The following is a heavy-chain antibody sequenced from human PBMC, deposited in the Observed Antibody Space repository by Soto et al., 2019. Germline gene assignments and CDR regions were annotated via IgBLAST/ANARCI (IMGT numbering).Heavy chain of an antibody. D-gene: IGHD6-19*01. CDR2: IIPIFGTA. J-gene: IGHJ6*02. V-gene: IGHV1-69*12. CDR3: AREEGRIAVAGAYYYYYGMDV. CDR1: GGTFSSYA. Sequence: QVQLVQSGAEVKKPGSSVKVSCKASGGTFSSYAISWVRQAPGQGLEWMGGIIPIFGTANYAQKFQGRVTITADESTXXAXMXLSSLRSEDTAVYYCAREEGRIAVAGAYYYYYGMDVWGQGTTVTVSS.